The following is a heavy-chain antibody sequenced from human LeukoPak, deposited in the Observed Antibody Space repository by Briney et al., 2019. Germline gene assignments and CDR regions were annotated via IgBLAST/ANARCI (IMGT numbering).Heavy chain of an antibody. Sequence: SETLSLTCTVSGGSINSYYWSWIRQPTGKGLEWIGYISYSGSTSYNPPLKRRVNISVDTSKNQFSLKLTSVTAADTAVYYCARHGWFASPLVYWVQGTLVTVSS. D-gene: IGHD2-15*01. CDR1: GGSINSYY. V-gene: IGHV4-59*08. CDR3: ARHGWFASPLVY. CDR2: ISYSGST. J-gene: IGHJ4*02.